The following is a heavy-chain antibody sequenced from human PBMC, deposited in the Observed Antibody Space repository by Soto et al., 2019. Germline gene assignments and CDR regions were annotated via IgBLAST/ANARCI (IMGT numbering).Heavy chain of an antibody. J-gene: IGHJ4*02. D-gene: IGHD3-10*01. CDR3: AKGIRGVIITPHY. CDR1: GFTFSSYA. Sequence: EVQLLESGGGLVQPGGSLRLSCAASGFTFSSYAVSWVRQAPGKGLEWVSAISGSGGSTYYADSVKGRFTISRDNSKNTLSLQMNSLRAEDTAVYYCAKGIRGVIITPHYWGQGTLVTVSS. CDR2: ISGSGGST. V-gene: IGHV3-23*01.